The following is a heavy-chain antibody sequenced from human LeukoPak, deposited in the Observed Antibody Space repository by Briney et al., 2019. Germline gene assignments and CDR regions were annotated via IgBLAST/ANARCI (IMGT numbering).Heavy chain of an antibody. Sequence: SETLSLTCTVSGGSISSYYWSWIRQPPGKGLYWIGYIYYSGSTNYNPSLKSRVTISVDTSKNQFSLKLSSVTAADTAVYYCARGGITMVRGVIRRNDAFDIWGQGTMVTVSS. CDR2: IYYSGST. J-gene: IGHJ3*02. V-gene: IGHV4-59*12. CDR1: GGSISSYY. CDR3: ARGGITMVRGVIRRNDAFDI. D-gene: IGHD3-10*01.